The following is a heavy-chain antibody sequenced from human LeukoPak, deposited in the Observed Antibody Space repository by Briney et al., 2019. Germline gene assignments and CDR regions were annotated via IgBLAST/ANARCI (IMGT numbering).Heavy chain of an antibody. J-gene: IGHJ4*02. Sequence: VASVKVSCKASGGTFSSYAISWVRQAPGQGLEWMGGIIPIFGTANYAQKFQGRVTITADESTSTAYMELSSLRSEDTAVYYCARSSYYDSSGYWFDYWGQGTLVTVSS. D-gene: IGHD3-22*01. CDR3: ARSSYYDSSGYWFDY. CDR2: IIPIFGTA. V-gene: IGHV1-69*13. CDR1: GGTFSSYA.